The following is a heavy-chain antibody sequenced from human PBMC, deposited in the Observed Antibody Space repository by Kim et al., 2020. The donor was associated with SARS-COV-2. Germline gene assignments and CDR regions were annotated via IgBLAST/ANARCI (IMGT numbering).Heavy chain of an antibody. D-gene: IGHD6-13*01. CDR3: ARVFSTSWYFYFDY. V-gene: IGHV4-59*01. J-gene: IGHJ4*02. CDR2: TYSGGST. CDR1: DASISGYY. Sequence: SETLSLTCTVSDASISGYYWPWIRQPPGKGLEWIGNTYSGGSTIYSPSLKSRVAISVDTPKNQFSLKLISVTAAGTAVYYCARVFSTSWYFYFDYWGQG.